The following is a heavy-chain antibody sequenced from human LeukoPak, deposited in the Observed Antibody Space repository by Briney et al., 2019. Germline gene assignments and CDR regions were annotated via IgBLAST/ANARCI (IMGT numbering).Heavy chain of an antibody. J-gene: IGHJ4*02. CDR2: VYHSGLT. Sequence: SETLSLTCVVSGASVSTNNWWTWVRQAPGKGLEWIGEVYHSGLTNYSPSLKSRVTMSIDKSKNIFSLNLTSVTAADTALYYCARGYCTGGNCYSFGYWGEGTLVTVSS. D-gene: IGHD2-8*02. CDR3: ARGYCTGGNCYSFGY. CDR1: GASVSTNNW. V-gene: IGHV4/OR15-8*02.